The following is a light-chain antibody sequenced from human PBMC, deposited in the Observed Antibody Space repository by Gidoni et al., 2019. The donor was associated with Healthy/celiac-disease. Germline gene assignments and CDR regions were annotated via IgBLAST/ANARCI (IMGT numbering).Light chain of an antibody. CDR3: QLGT. CDR1: QSVSSSY. V-gene: IGKV3-20*01. Sequence: DILLTQSPGTLSLSPGDRATLSCRASQSVSSSYLAWYQQKPAQAPRLLIYGASSRATGIPDRFSGSGSGTDFTLTISRLEPEDFAVYYCQLGTFGQGTKVEIK. CDR2: GAS. J-gene: IGKJ1*01.